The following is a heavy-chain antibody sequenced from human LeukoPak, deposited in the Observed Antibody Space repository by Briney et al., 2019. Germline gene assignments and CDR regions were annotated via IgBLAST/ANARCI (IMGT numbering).Heavy chain of an antibody. D-gene: IGHD6-19*01. Sequence: SETLSLTCTVSGGSISSSSYYWGWIRQPPGKGLEWIGSIYYSGSTYYNPSLKSRVTISVDTSKNQLSLKLSSVTAADTAVYYCARSELTTSYSSGSEAFDIWGQGTMVTVSS. CDR1: GGSISSSSYY. J-gene: IGHJ3*02. V-gene: IGHV4-39*01. CDR3: ARSELTTSYSSGSEAFDI. CDR2: IYYSGST.